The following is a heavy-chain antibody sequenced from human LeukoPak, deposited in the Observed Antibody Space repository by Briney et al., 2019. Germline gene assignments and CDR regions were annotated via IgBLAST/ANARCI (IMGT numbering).Heavy chain of an antibody. CDR2: IYTRGST. CDR3: ARGHGSLDS. J-gene: IGHJ4*02. Sequence: VLEGIGRIYTRGSTNYNPSLKSRVTISEDTSKNQFSLKLTSVTAADTAVYYCARGHGSLDSWGQGTLVTVSA. D-gene: IGHD1-26*01. V-gene: IGHV4-61*02.